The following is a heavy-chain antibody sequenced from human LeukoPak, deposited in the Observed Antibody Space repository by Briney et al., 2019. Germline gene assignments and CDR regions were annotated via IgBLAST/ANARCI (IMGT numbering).Heavy chain of an antibody. Sequence: GGSLRLSCVVSGFTVSSKYMSWVRQAPGKGLEWVSVIYSGGSTYSADSVKGRFTISRDNSKNTLYLQMNSLRAKDTAVYYCAYDYFGSGSYLYWGQGTLVTVSS. J-gene: IGHJ4*02. CDR2: IYSGGST. D-gene: IGHD3-10*01. V-gene: IGHV3-53*01. CDR3: AYDYFGSGSYLY. CDR1: GFTVSSKY.